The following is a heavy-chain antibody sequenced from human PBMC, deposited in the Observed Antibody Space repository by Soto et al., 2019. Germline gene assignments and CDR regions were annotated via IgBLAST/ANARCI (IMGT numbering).Heavy chain of an antibody. V-gene: IGHV3-21*01. J-gene: IGHJ6*02. CDR1: GFTFSSYS. Sequence: PGGSLRLSCAASGFTFSSYSMNWVRQAPWQGLEWVSSISSSSSYIYYADSVKCRFTISRDNAKNSLYLQMNSLRAEDTAVYYCARDSSGVVPAALGVYYYYGMDVWGQGTTVTVSS. CDR2: ISSSSSYI. D-gene: IGHD2-2*01. CDR3: ARDSSGVVPAALGVYYYYGMDV.